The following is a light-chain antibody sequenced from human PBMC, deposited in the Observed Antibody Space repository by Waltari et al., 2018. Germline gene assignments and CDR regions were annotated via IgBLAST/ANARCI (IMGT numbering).Light chain of an antibody. CDR3: CSYAGNYVWV. Sequence: QSALTPPAAVSGSPGQSVTISCTAASIDVGSYDIVSWYQQHPGNAPQLVISDVSKRPSGVSDRFSGSKSGDTASLTISGLQFEDEADYYCCSYAGNYVWVFGGGTRLTVL. CDR2: DVS. V-gene: IGLV2-23*02. CDR1: SIDVGSYDI. J-gene: IGLJ3*02.